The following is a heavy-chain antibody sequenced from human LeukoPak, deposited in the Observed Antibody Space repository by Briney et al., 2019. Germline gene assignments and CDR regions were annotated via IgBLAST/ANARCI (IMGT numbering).Heavy chain of an antibody. CDR1: GFTVSNNY. J-gene: IGHJ4*02. V-gene: IGHV3-66*01. CDR2: IYSGGST. Sequence: GGSLRLSCAASGFTVSNNYMTWVRQAPGKGLEWVSLIYSGGSTYYADSVKGRFTISRDNSKNTVYLQMNSLRAEVTAVYYCARNIPVTRWGYWGQGTLVTVSS. D-gene: IGHD2-21*01. CDR3: ARNIPVTRWGY.